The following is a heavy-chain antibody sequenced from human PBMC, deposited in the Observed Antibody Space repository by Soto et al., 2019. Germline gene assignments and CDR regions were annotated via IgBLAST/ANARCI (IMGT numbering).Heavy chain of an antibody. J-gene: IGHJ3*01. V-gene: IGHV4-30-2*01. Sequence: QLQLQESGSGLVKPSQTLSLTCAVSGGSISSGGYSWSWIRQPPGKGLEWIGYIYHSGSTYYNPSLRSRVTISVDRSQNQFSLKLSSVTAADTAVYYCARVVCDAFDVWGQGTMVTVSS. D-gene: IGHD1-26*01. CDR1: GGSISSGGYS. CDR3: ARVVCDAFDV. CDR2: IYHSGST.